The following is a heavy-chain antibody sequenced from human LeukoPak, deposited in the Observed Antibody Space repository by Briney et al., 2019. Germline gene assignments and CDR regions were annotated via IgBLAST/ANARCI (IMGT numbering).Heavy chain of an antibody. V-gene: IGHV3-21*01. CDR1: GFTFSSYS. J-gene: IGHJ3*02. D-gene: IGHD1-14*01. CDR2: ISSSSSYI. Sequence: TGGSLRLSCAASGFTFSSYSMNWVRQAPGKGLEWVSSISSSSSYIYYADSVKGRFTISRDNSKNTLYLQMNSLRAEDTAVYYCAKSITLSRVGAFDIWGQGTMVTVSS. CDR3: AKSITLSRVGAFDI.